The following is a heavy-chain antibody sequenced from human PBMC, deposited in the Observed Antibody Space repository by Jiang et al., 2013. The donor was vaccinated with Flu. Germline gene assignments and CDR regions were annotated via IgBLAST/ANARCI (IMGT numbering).Heavy chain of an antibody. CDR3: ARDFVGNLDS. Sequence: YISSRSHAIYYADSVRGRFNISRDNANNSLYLQMNNLRDEDTALYYCARDFVGNLDSWGQGTLVTVSS. V-gene: IGHV3-48*02. J-gene: IGHJ5*01. CDR2: ISSRSHAI. D-gene: IGHD4-23*01.